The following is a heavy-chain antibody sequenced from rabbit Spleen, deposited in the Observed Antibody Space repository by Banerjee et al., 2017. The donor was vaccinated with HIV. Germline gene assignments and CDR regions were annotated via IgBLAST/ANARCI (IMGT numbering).Heavy chain of an antibody. CDR3: VRDLDGVIGWNFGW. J-gene: IGHJ4*01. Sequence: QLVESGGGLVQPGGSLKLSCKASGFDVSSYGVSWVRQAPGTGLEWIGYIDPVFGITNYANSVKGRFTISRENAQNTVYLQLNSLTAADTATYFCVRDLDGVIGWNFGWWGPGTLVTVS. CDR1: GFDVSSYG. V-gene: IGHV1S7*01. CDR2: IDPVFGIT. D-gene: IGHD4-1*01.